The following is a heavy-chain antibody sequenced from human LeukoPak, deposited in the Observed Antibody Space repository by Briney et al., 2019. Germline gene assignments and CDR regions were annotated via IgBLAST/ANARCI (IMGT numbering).Heavy chain of an antibody. CDR2: FDPEDGET. CDR3: ATVTGTTFDFDY. V-gene: IGHV1-24*01. J-gene: IGHJ4*02. Sequence: ASVKVSCKVSGYTLTELSMHWVRQAPGKGLEWMGGFDPEDGETIYAQKFQGRVTMTEDTSTDTAYMKLSSLRSEDTAVYYCATVTGTTFDFDYWGQGTLVTVSS. CDR1: GYTLTELS. D-gene: IGHD1-7*01.